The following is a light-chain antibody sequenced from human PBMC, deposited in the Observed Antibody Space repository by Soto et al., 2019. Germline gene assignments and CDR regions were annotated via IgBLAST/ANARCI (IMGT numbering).Light chain of an antibody. J-gene: IGLJ2*01. CDR3: SSYTGSSTLL. Sequence: ALTQPASVSGSPGQSITISCTGTSRDVGGYNYVSWYHQHPGKAPKLMIYEVSNRPSGVSNRFSGSKSGKTASLTISGLQAEDEGDYYCSSYTGSSTLLFGGGTKLTVL. CDR2: EVS. V-gene: IGLV2-14*01. CDR1: SRDVGGYNY.